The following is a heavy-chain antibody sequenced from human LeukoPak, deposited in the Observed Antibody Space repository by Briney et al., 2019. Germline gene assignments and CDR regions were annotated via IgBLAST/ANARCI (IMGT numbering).Heavy chain of an antibody. CDR2: INPSGDST. J-gene: IGHJ3*02. V-gene: IGHV1-46*01. Sequence: ASVKVSCKASGYTFTSYDMHWVRQAPGQGLEWMGIINPSGDSTSYAQKFQGRVTMTRDTSTSTVYMELSSLRSEDTAVYYCARGGRGEGTGTTRVAFDIWGQGTMVTVSS. CDR1: GYTFTSYD. D-gene: IGHD1-1*01. CDR3: ARGGRGEGTGTTRVAFDI.